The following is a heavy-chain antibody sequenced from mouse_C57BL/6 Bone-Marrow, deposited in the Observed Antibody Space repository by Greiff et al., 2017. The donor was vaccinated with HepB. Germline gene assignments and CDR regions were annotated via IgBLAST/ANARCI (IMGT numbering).Heavy chain of an antibody. D-gene: IGHD4-1*01. V-gene: IGHV1-55*01. CDR3: ERSGNWDSHWYFDG. J-gene: IGHJ1*03. Sequence: QVQLQQPGAELVKPGASVKMSCKASGYTFTSYWITWVKQRPGQGLEWIGDIYPGSGSTNYNEKFKSKATLTVDTSSSTAYMQLSSLTSEDSAVYYCERSGNWDSHWYFDGWGTGTTVTVSS. CDR1: GYTFTSYW. CDR2: IYPGSGST.